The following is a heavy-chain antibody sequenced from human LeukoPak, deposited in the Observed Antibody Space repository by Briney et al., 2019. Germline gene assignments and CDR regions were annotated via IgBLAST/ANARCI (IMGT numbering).Heavy chain of an antibody. CDR2: ISSSSSTI. Sequence: GGSLRLSCAASGFTFSDYYMSWIRQAPGKGLEWVSYISSSSSTIYYADSVKGRFTISRDNAKNSLYLQMNSLRAEDTAVYYCATRGIPATIMYFDYWGQGTLVTVSS. CDR1: GFTFSDYY. J-gene: IGHJ4*02. D-gene: IGHD2-2*01. CDR3: ATRGIPATIMYFDY. V-gene: IGHV3-11*04.